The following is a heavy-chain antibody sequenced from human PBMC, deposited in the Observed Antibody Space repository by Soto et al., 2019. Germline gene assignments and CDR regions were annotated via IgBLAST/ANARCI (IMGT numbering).Heavy chain of an antibody. D-gene: IGHD6-13*01. Sequence: QVQLQESGPGLVKPSETLSLTCSVSGGSITSDHYYWNWIRQRPGKGLEWIGFIYHRGETYYNPSLRSRVIMSVDTSKNQFSLNLRSVTVADTAVYCCAPCRAAAGAGFDPWGQGTQVTVSS. CDR2: IYHRGET. J-gene: IGHJ5*02. CDR1: GGSITSDHYY. CDR3: APCRAAAGAGFDP. V-gene: IGHV4-31*03.